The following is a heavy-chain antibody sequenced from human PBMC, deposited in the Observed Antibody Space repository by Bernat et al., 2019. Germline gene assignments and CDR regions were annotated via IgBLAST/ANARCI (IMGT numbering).Heavy chain of an antibody. V-gene: IGHV3-23*01. CDR1: GFTFASYA. CDR3: ARQSPVYDSSGWPWYFQD. J-gene: IGHJ1*01. CDR2: LSGSGGAT. D-gene: IGHD3-22*01. Sequence: EVQLLESGGGLVQPGGSLRLSCAASGFTFASYAMGWVRQAPGKGLDWVPALSGSGGATDYADSVKGRFTISRDNSMNTLYLQMNNLGAEDTALYYCARQSPVYDSSGWPWYFQDWGQGTLVTVSS.